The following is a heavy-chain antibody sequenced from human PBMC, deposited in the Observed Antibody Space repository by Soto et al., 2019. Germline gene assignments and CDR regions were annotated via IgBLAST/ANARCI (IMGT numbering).Heavy chain of an antibody. J-gene: IGHJ6*03. CDR1: GFTFSNYG. V-gene: IGHV3-48*01. CDR3: ARDPRYCSGGSCYYGYYYYYMDV. D-gene: IGHD2-15*01. CDR2: ISRSSSTM. Sequence: EVQLVESGGGLVQPGGTLRLSCAASGFTFSNYGMNWVRQAPGKGLEWVSYISRSSSTMFYAASVKGRFTIPRDNARNSMYLQMNSLRGEDTALYYCARDPRYCSGGSCYYGYYYYYMDVWGKGTTVTVSS.